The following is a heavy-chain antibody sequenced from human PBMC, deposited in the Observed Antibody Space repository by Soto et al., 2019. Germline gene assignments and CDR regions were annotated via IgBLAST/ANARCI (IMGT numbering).Heavy chain of an antibody. CDR2: TYYRSKWYN. Sequence: LPLTCAISGDSVSNNRAARSWIRLSPSRGLEWLGRTYYRSKWYNDYAVSVKSRITINPDTSKNQFSLQLNSVTPEDTAVYYCARYSSSSRVCDYWGQGTLVTVSS. J-gene: IGHJ4*02. CDR1: GDSVSNNRAA. D-gene: IGHD6-6*01. CDR3: ARYSSSSRVCDY. V-gene: IGHV6-1*01.